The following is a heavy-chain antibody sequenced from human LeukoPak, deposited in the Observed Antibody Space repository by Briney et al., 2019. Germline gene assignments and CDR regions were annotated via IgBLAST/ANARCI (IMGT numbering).Heavy chain of an antibody. Sequence: SETLSHTCAVYGGSVSGYYWSWIRQPPGKGLEWIGEINHSGSTNYNPSLKSRVTISVDTSKNQFSLKLSSVTAADTAVYYCAGGGYIAAAGTSSEYYYYGMDVWGKGTTVTVSS. CDR3: AGGGYIAAAGTSSEYYYYGMDV. J-gene: IGHJ6*04. CDR2: INHSGST. D-gene: IGHD6-13*01. CDR1: GGSVSGYY. V-gene: IGHV4-34*01.